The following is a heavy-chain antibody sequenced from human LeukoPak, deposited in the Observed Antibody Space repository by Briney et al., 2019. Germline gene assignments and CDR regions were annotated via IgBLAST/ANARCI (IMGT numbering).Heavy chain of an antibody. CDR1: GFTFKNYD. CDR2: ICTVADT. D-gene: IGHD7-27*01. CDR3: ARGWGGNRRNWEGLDF. V-gene: IGHV3-13*01. Sequence: PGGSLRLSCAASGFTFKNYDFHWVRQVAGKRLEWVAGICTVADTFYPDSVMGRFTISLENSKNCFYLQMNILTAGDTAVYYCARGWGGNRRNWEGLDFWGQGILVTVSS. J-gene: IGHJ4*02.